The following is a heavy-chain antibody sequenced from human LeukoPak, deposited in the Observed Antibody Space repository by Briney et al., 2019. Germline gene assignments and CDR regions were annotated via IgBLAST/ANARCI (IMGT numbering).Heavy chain of an antibody. V-gene: IGHV3-30-3*01. Sequence: GSLRLSCAASGFTFSSYAMHWVRQAPGKGLEWVAVISYDGSNKYYADSVKGRFTISRDNSKNTLYLQMNSLRAEDTAVYYCAKQGGSYAFDYWGQGTLVTVSS. CDR2: ISYDGSNK. CDR1: GFTFSSYA. CDR3: AKQGGSYAFDY. J-gene: IGHJ4*02. D-gene: IGHD1-26*01.